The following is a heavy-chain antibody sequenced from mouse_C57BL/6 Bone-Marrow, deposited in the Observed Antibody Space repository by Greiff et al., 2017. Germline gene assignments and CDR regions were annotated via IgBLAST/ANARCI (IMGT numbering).Heavy chain of an antibody. Sequence: LLESGPELVKPGASVKISCKASGYAFSSSWMNWVKQRPGKGLEWIGRIYPGDGDTNYNGKFKGKATLTADKSSSTAYMQLSSLTSEDSAVYFCARRGYLWYFDVWGTGTTVTVSS. D-gene: IGHD2-2*01. CDR1: GYAFSSSW. V-gene: IGHV1-82*01. CDR3: ARRGYLWYFDV. J-gene: IGHJ1*03. CDR2: IYPGDGDT.